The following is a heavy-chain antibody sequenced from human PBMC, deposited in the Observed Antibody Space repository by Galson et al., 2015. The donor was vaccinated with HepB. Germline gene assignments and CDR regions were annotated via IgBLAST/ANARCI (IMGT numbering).Heavy chain of an antibody. Sequence: SETLSLTCSVSGGSIINRDHYWVWIRQPPGKGLEWIGSFYYSESNSYNPSLKSRVTISGDTSKNQVSLRLTSVTAADTAVYFCAKHNTGGIFYFQGMDVWGQGTTVTVSS. CDR1: GGSIINRDHY. D-gene: IGHD1-1*01. CDR2: FYYSESN. V-gene: IGHV4-39*07. CDR3: AKHNTGGIFYFQGMDV. J-gene: IGHJ6*02.